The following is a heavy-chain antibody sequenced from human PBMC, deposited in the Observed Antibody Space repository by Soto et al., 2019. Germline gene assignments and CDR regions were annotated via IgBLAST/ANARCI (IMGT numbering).Heavy chain of an antibody. V-gene: IGHV4-59*01. CDR3: ARVNYGDYYYGMDV. J-gene: IGHJ6*02. CDR2: ISYTGSA. D-gene: IGHD4-17*01. Sequence: SETLSLTCTVSGGSINYSYWTWIRQPPGKGLEWIGYISYTGSANYNASLKSRLTISVDTSKNQFSLKLSSVTAADTALYYCARVNYGDYYYGMDVWGQGTTVTVSS. CDR1: GGSINYSY.